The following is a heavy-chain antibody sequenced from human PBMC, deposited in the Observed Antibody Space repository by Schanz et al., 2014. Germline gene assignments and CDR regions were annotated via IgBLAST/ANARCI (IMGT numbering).Heavy chain of an antibody. CDR3: ARVDSGYDSHLYYYYYYMDV. D-gene: IGHD5-12*01. Sequence: QVQLVESGGGVVRPGRSLRLSCSTSGFTFSRFGMHWVRQAPGKGPEWVALVWSDGNTKYYVDSVKGRFTISRDNSMYTLHLQMDGLRVEDTAVYYCARVDSGYDSHLYYYYYYMDVWGKGTTVTVS. V-gene: IGHV3-33*01. CDR1: GFTFSRFG. J-gene: IGHJ6*03. CDR2: VWSDGNTK.